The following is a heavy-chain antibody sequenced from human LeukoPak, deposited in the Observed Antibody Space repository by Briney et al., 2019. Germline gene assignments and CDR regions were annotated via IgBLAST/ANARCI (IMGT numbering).Heavy chain of an antibody. J-gene: IGHJ5*02. CDR3: AKHPGPYGGNPFNL. Sequence: PGGSLILSCAAPGFSLDNSALSWVRQAPGKGLQWVSTITDSGHGTDYADSVKGRFTVSRDNSKSTMYLHMNSLTAGDTAVYYCAKHPGPYGGNPFNLWGQGTLVTVSS. CDR2: ITDSGHGT. CDR1: GFSLDNSA. V-gene: IGHV3-23*01. D-gene: IGHD4/OR15-4a*01.